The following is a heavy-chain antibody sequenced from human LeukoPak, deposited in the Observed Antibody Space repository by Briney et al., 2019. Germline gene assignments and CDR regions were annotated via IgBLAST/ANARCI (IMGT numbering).Heavy chain of an antibody. CDR3: ATLSLIAAAGT. J-gene: IGHJ4*02. CDR1: GGSISSSSYY. CDR2: IYYSGST. D-gene: IGHD6-13*01. Sequence: SETLPLTCTVSGGSISSSSYYWGWIRQPPGKGLEWIGSIYYSGSTYYNPSLKSRVTISVDTSKNQFSLKLSSVTAADTAVYYCATLSLIAAAGTWGQGTLVTVSS. V-gene: IGHV4-39*01.